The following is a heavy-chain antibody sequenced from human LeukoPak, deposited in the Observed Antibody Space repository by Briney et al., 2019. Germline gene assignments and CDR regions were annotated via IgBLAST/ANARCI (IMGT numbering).Heavy chain of an antibody. J-gene: IGHJ6*02. CDR1: GGSVSSGSYY. CDR3: ARDPGSSSWYGPWYGMDV. V-gene: IGHV4-61*01. D-gene: IGHD6-13*01. Sequence: SETLSLTCTVSGGSVSSGSYYWSWIRQPPGKGLEWIGYIYYSGSTNYNPSLKSRVTISVDTSKNQFSLKLSSVTAADTAVYYCARDPGSSSWYGPWYGMDVWGQGTTVTVSS. CDR2: IYYSGST.